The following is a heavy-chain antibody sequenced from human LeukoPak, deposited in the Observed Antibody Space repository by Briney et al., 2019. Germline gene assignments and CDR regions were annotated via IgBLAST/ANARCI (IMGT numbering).Heavy chain of an antibody. CDR2: INQSGSS. CDR3: ARGEDGDYYFQH. D-gene: IGHD4-17*01. CDR1: GGSFSGYY. Sequence: RTSETLSLTCAVYGGSFSGYYWSWIRQPPGKGLEWIGEINQSGSSNYNPSLKSRVTISVDTSKNQFSLKLSSETAADTAVYYCARGEDGDYYFQHWGQGTLVTVSS. J-gene: IGHJ1*01. V-gene: IGHV4-34*01.